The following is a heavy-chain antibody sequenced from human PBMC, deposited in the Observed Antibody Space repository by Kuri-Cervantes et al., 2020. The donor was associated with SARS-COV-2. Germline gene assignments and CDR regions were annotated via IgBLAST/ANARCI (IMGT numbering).Heavy chain of an antibody. CDR1: GYTFTGYY. CDR3: ARGPHITGTTGCWFDP. CDR2: INPNSGGT. D-gene: IGHD1-7*01. J-gene: IGHJ5*02. V-gene: IGHV1-2*02. Sequence: ASVKVSCKASGYTFTGYYMHWVRQAPGQGLEWMGWINPNSGGTNYAQKFQGRVTMTRDTSISTAYMELSRLRSDDTAVYYCARGPHITGTTGCWFDPWGQGTLVTVSS.